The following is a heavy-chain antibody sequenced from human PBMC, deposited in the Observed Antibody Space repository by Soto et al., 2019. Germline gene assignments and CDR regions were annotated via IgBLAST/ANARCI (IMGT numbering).Heavy chain of an antibody. CDR1: GGSISSSSYY. Sequence: SETLSLTCTVSGGSISSSSYYWGWIRQPPGKGLEWIGSIFYSGSTYYNPSLKSRVTISVDTSKNQFSLKLSSVTAADTAVYYCACIFSGGYYYYYGMDIWGQGTTVTVSS. CDR3: ACIFSGGYYYYYGMDI. V-gene: IGHV4-39*01. CDR2: IFYSGST. D-gene: IGHD3-3*02. J-gene: IGHJ6*02.